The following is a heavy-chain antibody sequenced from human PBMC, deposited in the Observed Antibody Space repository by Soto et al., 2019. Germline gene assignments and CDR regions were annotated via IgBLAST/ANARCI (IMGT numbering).Heavy chain of an antibody. D-gene: IGHD6-13*01. CDR3: ARSRVGVYYYGMDV. CDR2: IWYDGSNK. V-gene: IGHV3-33*01. Sequence: QVQLVESGGGVVQPGRSLRLACAASGFTFSSYGMHWVRQAPGKGLEWVAVIWYDGSNKYYVDSVKGRFTISRDNSKNTLYLHMNSLRAEDTAVYYCARSRVGVYYYGMDVWGQGTKVTVSS. CDR1: GFTFSSYG. J-gene: IGHJ6*02.